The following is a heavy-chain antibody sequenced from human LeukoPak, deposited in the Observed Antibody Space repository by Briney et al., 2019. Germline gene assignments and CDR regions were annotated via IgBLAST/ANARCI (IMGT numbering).Heavy chain of an antibody. Sequence: PGGSLRLSCAASGFTFSSYSMNWVRQAPGKGLEWVAVISYDGSDNYYADSVMGRFTISRDNSQKTLYLQMNSLRAEDTAIYYCVRETEAYGEWGQGTLVTVSS. CDR2: ISYDGSDN. J-gene: IGHJ4*02. D-gene: IGHD4-17*01. CDR1: GFTFSSYS. CDR3: VRETEAYGE. V-gene: IGHV3-30*03.